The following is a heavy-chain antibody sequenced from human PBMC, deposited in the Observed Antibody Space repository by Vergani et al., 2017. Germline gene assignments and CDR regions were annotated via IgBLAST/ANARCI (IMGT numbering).Heavy chain of an antibody. V-gene: IGHV1-2*02. J-gene: IGHJ3*02. D-gene: IGHD3-16*01. CDR3: ASAYDYIWGSYHDAFDI. CDR2: INPNSGGT. Sequence: VQLVQSGAEVKKPGESLKISCKGSGYTFTGYYMHWVRQAPGQGLEWMGWINPNSGGTNYAQKFQGRVTMTRDTSISTAYMELSRLRSDDTAVYYCASAYDYIWGSYHDAFDIWGQGTMVTVSS. CDR1: GYTFTGYY.